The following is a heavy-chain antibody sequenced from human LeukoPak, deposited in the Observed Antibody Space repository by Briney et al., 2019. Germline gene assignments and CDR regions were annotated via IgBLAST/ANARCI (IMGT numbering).Heavy chain of an antibody. Sequence: PSETLSLTCSVSGGSISNYYWSWIRQPAGKGLEWIGRVYTSGSTNYNPSLKSRVTISVDTSKKQFSLKLSSVTAADTAVYYCAREKIGYYDGSGRGWFDPWGQGTLVTVSS. CDR1: GGSISNYY. V-gene: IGHV4-4*07. D-gene: IGHD3-22*01. CDR3: AREKIGYYDGSGRGWFDP. J-gene: IGHJ5*02. CDR2: VYTSGST.